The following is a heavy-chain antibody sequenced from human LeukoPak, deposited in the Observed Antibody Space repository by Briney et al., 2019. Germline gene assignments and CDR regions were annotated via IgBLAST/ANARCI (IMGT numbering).Heavy chain of an antibody. J-gene: IGHJ4*02. V-gene: IGHV4-59*11. CDR1: SGSISYHY. D-gene: IGHD5-18*01. Sequence: SETLSLTCTISSGSISYHYWNWIRQPPGKGLEWIGYMLDTVATKDNPSLKSRFTLSADTSKNQFSLRLTSVTAADTAVYYCATIKRGNIFGYFDFWGQGVPVTVSS. CDR2: MLDTVAT. CDR3: ATIKRGNIFGYFDF.